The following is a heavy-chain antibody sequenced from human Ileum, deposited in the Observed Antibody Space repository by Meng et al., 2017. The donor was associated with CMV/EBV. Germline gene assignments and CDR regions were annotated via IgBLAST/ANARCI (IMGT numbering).Heavy chain of an antibody. CDR3: ARFHPDFWTAYETRVFDF. Sequence: GESLKISCAASGFTFSNYGIHWVRQAPGKGLEWVGFIRYDGINKYYVDSVKGRFTISRDNSKNTLYLQMNSLRVEDTAMYYCARFHPDFWTAYETRVFDFWGQGTMVTVSS. V-gene: IGHV3-30*02. D-gene: IGHD3/OR15-3a*01. CDR1: GFTFSNYG. CDR2: IRYDGINK. J-gene: IGHJ3*01.